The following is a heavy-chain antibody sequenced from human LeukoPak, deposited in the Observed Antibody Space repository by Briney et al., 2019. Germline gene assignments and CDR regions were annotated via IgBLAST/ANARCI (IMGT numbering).Heavy chain of an antibody. D-gene: IGHD4-17*01. CDR1: GFTFSSYS. V-gene: IGHV3-21*06. CDR3: ARGGVTTYGYEF. Sequence: PGGSLRLSCAASGFTFSSYSMNWVRQAPGKGLEWVSSISPSSGYIYYADSVKGRFTISRDDAKNSLCLQMNSLRAEDTAVYYCARGGVTTYGYEFWGQGAPVTVSS. J-gene: IGHJ4*02. CDR2: ISPSSGYI.